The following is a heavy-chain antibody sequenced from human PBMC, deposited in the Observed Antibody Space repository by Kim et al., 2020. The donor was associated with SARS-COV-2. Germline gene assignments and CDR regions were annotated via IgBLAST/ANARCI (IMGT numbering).Heavy chain of an antibody. V-gene: IGHV1-3*01. J-gene: IGHJ4*02. CDR3: ARVGGNIAPAAIDS. D-gene: IGHD2-2*01. Sequence: ASVKVSCQASGYTFTNYAMHWVRQAPGQRLEWMGWIYAGNGNPKYSRKFQGRVTITRDTSASTTYMELASLRSEDTAVYYCARVGGNIAPAAIDSWGQGTLVTVSS. CDR1: GYTFTNYA. CDR2: IYAGNGNP.